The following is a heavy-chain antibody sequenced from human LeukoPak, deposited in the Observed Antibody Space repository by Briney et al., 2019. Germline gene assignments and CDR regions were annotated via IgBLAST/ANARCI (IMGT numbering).Heavy chain of an antibody. CDR2: MNPNSGNT. D-gene: IGHD1-26*01. CDR1: GYTFTSYD. Sequence: ASVKVSCKASGYTFTSYDINRVRQAPGQGLEWMGWMNPNSGNTGYAQKFQGRVTMTRNTSISTAYMELSSLRSEDTAVYYCARKRMGATGFDYWGQGTLVTVSS. CDR3: ARKRMGATGFDY. J-gene: IGHJ4*02. V-gene: IGHV1-8*01.